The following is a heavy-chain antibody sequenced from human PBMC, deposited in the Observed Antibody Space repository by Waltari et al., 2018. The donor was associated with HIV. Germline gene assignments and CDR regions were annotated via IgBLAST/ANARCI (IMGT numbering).Heavy chain of an antibody. CDR1: GFTFRDYY. J-gene: IGHJ5*02. V-gene: IGHV3-11*04. CDR3: ARDLLGFGVTNWFDP. CDR2: ISSRASTK. D-gene: IGHD3-3*01. Sequence: HVQLVESGGGLVKPGGSLRLSCTASGFTFRDYYMSWIRQAPGKGLEWLSYISSRASTKDYADSLKGRFTISRDSAKNSLYLQMNSLRAEDTAVYYCARDLLGFGVTNWFDPWGQGTLVTVSS.